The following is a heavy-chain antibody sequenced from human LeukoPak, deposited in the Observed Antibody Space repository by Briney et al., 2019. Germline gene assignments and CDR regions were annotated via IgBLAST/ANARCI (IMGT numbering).Heavy chain of an antibody. J-gene: IGHJ5*02. V-gene: IGHV3-66*01. CDR2: LYKGGST. Sequence: GSLRLSCEASGFSVNDDHMTWVRQAPGKGLQWVSVLYKGGSTHYADSVKARFSISRDTSKNTVFLHMKSLRVEDTAVYYCAREVLGYSYGDNWFDPWGQGSLVTVS. CDR3: AREVLGYSYGDNWFDP. D-gene: IGHD5-18*01. CDR1: GFSVNDDH.